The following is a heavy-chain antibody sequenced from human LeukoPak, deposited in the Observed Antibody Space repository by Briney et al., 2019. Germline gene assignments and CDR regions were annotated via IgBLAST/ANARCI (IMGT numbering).Heavy chain of an antibody. CDR2: ISSSSSYI. CDR1: GFTFGDYA. D-gene: IGHD3-16*02. CDR3: ARKPYDYVWGSYRPFDY. Sequence: GGSLRLSCAASGFTFGDYAMSWVRQAPGKGLEWVSSISSSSSYIYYADSVKGRFTISRDNAKNSLYLQMNSLRAEDTAVYYCARKPYDYVWGSYRPFDYWGQGTLVTVSS. J-gene: IGHJ4*02. V-gene: IGHV3-21*01.